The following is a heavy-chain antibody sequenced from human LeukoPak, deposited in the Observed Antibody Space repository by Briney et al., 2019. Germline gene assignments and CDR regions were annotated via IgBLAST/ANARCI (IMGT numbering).Heavy chain of an antibody. J-gene: IGHJ4*02. Sequence: SETLSLTCTVYGGSLSSSCWSWIRQPPRNGLEWIGYIYYNGTTKYHPSLESRVARSLDTSTNRFSLSLSTVTAADTASYLCVPGPSITSRSEFDYWGQRTPVTVSS. D-gene: IGHD2-2*01. V-gene: IGHV4-59*01. CDR2: IYYNGTT. CDR1: GGSLSSSC. CDR3: VPGPSITSRSEFDY.